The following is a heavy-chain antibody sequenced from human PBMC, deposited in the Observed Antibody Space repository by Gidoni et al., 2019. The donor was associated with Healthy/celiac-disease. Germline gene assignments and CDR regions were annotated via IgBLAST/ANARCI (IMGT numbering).Heavy chain of an antibody. J-gene: IGHJ3*02. CDR3: ARGGSGSYRGNDAFDI. CDR1: GGTFSRYA. Sequence: QVQLVQSGAEVKKPGSSVKVPCKASGGTFSRYAISWVRQAPGQGLEWMGGIIPIFGTANYAQKFQGRVTITADESTSTAYMELSSLRSEDTAVYYCARGGSGSYRGNDAFDIWGQGTMVTVSS. V-gene: IGHV1-69*01. D-gene: IGHD1-26*01. CDR2: IIPIFGTA.